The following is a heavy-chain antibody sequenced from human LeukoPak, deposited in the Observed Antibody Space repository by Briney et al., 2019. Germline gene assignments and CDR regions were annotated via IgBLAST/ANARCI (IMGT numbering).Heavy chain of an antibody. CDR3: ARDRPYTGGWRGFDY. J-gene: IGHJ4*02. Sequence: SVKVPCKASGGTFSRYAISWVRQAPGQGLEWMGGIIPMFGIANYAQKFQGRVTITADESTSTAYMELSSLRSEDTAVYYCARDRPYTGGWRGFDYWGQGTLVTVSS. V-gene: IGHV1-69*13. D-gene: IGHD6-19*01. CDR1: GGTFSRYA. CDR2: IIPMFGIA.